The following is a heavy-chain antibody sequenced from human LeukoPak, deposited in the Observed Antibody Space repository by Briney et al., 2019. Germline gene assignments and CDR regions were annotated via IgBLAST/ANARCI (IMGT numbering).Heavy chain of an antibody. CDR3: AKDRGAMGFYYYYGMDV. J-gene: IGHJ6*02. D-gene: IGHD5-18*01. CDR1: GFTFSSYS. CDR2: ISGSGGSA. Sequence: PGGSLRLSCAASGFTFSSYSMNWVRQAPGKGLEWVSAISGSGGSAYYADSVKGRFTISRDNSKNTLYLQMNSLRAEDTAVYYCAKDRGAMGFYYYYGMDVWGQGTTVTVSS. V-gene: IGHV3-23*01.